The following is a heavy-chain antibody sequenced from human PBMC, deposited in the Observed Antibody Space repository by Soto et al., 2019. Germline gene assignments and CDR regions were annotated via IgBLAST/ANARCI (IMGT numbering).Heavy chain of an antibody. CDR1: GYTFTSYD. D-gene: IGHD3-9*01. J-gene: IGHJ6*02. V-gene: IGHV1-8*01. CDR3: ARGRHYDILTGYYTPYYYYGMDV. Sequence: ASVKVSCKASGYTFTSYDINWVRQATGQGLEWMGWMSPNSGNTGYAQKFQGRVTMTRNTSISTAYMELSSLRSEDTAVYYCARGRHYDILTGYYTPYYYYGMDVWGQGTTVTVSS. CDR2: MSPNSGNT.